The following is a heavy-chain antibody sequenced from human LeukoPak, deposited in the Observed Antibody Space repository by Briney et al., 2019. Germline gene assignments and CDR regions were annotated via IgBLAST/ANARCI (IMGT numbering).Heavy chain of an antibody. CDR1: GFTFSSYA. V-gene: IGHV3-23*01. CDR2: ISGSGGST. Sequence: GGSLRLSCAASGFTFSSYAMSWVRQAPGKGLEWVSAISGSGGSTYYADSVRGRFTISRDNANNSLYLHMNGLRAEDTAMYYCARVMTTVTTGPPFDPWGQGTLVTVSS. CDR3: ARVMTTVTTGPPFDP. D-gene: IGHD4-11*01. J-gene: IGHJ5*02.